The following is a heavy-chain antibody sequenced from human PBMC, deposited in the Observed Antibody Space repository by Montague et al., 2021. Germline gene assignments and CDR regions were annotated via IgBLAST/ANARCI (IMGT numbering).Heavy chain of an antibody. D-gene: IGHD3-10*01. CDR3: ARDSPVVEPWVGEHKGAFDI. Sequence: SETLSLTCSVSGDSISGHEYYWTWIRQPAGRGLEWIGRVYKRGDTNTNPSLRSRLTLSVDTSKNHFSLTLTSVTAADTAVYFCARDSPVVEPWVGEHKGAFDIWGQGTMVTVSS. CDR1: GDSISGHEYY. V-gene: IGHV4-4*07. CDR2: VYKRGDT. J-gene: IGHJ3*02.